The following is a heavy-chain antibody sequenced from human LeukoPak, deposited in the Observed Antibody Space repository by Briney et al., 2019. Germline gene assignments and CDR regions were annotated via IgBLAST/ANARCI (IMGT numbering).Heavy chain of an antibody. D-gene: IGHD6-19*01. CDR3: ARSMGIAVSRNSNFDY. V-gene: IGHV3-74*01. J-gene: IGHJ4*02. Sequence: GGSLRLSCAASGFTFSNYWMHWVRQAPGKGLVWVSLINTDGSILTYADSVKGRVTISRDNARNTLYLQVNSLRAEDSAVYYCARSMGIAVSRNSNFDYWGQGILVTVSS. CDR1: GFTFSNYW. CDR2: INTDGSIL.